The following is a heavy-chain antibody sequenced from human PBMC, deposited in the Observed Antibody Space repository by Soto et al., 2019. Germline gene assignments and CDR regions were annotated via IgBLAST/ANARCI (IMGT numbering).Heavy chain of an antibody. Sequence: PGGSLRLSCAASGFTFSDYYMSWIRQAPGKGLEWVSYISSSGSTIYYADSVKGRFTISRDNSKNTLYLQMNSLRAEDTAVYYCARHPPNAYSSSWYPRIFRYYYGMDVWGQGTTVTVSS. CDR3: ARHPPNAYSSSWYPRIFRYYYGMDV. CDR2: ISSSGSTI. J-gene: IGHJ6*02. CDR1: GFTFSDYY. V-gene: IGHV3-11*04. D-gene: IGHD6-13*01.